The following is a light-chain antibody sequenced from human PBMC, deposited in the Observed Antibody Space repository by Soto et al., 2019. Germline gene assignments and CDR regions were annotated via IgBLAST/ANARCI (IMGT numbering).Light chain of an antibody. J-gene: IGKJ1*01. CDR2: GAS. CDR1: QSLNTN. CDR3: HEYNTWPWT. Sequence: ETVMTQSPATLSVSPGEGATLSCRASQSLNTNLAWYQQKLGQAPRVLIYGASTRATGIPARFSGSGSGTEFSRTISGLHSEDSGVYCCHEYNTWPWTFGHGTSVEIK. V-gene: IGKV3-15*01.